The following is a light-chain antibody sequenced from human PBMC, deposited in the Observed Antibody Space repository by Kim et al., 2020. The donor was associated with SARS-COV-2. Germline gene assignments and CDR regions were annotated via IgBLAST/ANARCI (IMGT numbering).Light chain of an antibody. J-gene: IGKJ4*01. CDR1: KSVSSN. CDR3: QQYNNWPLT. V-gene: IGKV3-15*01. Sequence: VCGGERAALACRGRKSVSSNLAGYQQKPGQAPRLLIYGASTRATGIPARFSGSGSGPEFTLTISSLQSEDFALYYCQQYNNWPLTFGGGTKVDIK. CDR2: GAS.